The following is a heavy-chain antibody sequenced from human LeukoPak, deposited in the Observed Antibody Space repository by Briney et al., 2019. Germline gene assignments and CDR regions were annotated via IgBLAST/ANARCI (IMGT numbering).Heavy chain of an antibody. J-gene: IGHJ3*02. D-gene: IGHD3-22*01. Sequence: SETLSLTCTVSGGSISSYYWSWIRQPAGKGLEWIGRIYTSGSTNYNPSLKSRVTMSVDTSKNQFSLKLSSVTAADTAVYYCARFSNSSGYYQDAFDIWGQGTMVTVSS. CDR1: GGSISSYY. V-gene: IGHV4-4*07. CDR2: IYTSGST. CDR3: ARFSNSSGYYQDAFDI.